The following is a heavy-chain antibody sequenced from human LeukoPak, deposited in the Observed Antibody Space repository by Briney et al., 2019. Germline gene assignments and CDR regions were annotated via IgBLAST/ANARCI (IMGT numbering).Heavy chain of an antibody. CDR1: GGSFSGYY. Sequence: SETLSLTCAVYGGSFSGYYWSWIRQPPGKGLEWIGEINHSGSTNYNPSLKSRVTISVDTSKNQFSLKLSSVTAADTAVYYCAREVNSSSWPYYYYYYGMDVWGQGTTVTVSS. D-gene: IGHD6-13*01. V-gene: IGHV4-34*01. J-gene: IGHJ6*02. CDR2: INHSGST. CDR3: AREVNSSSWPYYYYYYGMDV.